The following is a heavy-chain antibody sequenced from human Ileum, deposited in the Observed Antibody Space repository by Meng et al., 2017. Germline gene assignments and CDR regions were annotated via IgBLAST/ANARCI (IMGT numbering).Heavy chain of an antibody. CDR3: ARDGSWFGADY. D-gene: IGHD3-10*01. J-gene: IGHJ4*02. V-gene: IGHV4-34*01. Sequence: LQQWGAGLFNTSETLSLACSIYGGCFSCYYWSRVRRPPGKGLEWIGENNHSGSTNYNPSLKSLVTISVDTSKNQFSLKLTAVTATDAVVYYCARDGSWFGADYWGQGTLVTVSS. CDR2: NNHSGST. CDR1: GGCFSCYY.